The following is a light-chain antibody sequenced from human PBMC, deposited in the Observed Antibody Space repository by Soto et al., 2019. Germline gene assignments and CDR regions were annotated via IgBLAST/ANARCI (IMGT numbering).Light chain of an antibody. CDR3: EQANNFPRT. V-gene: IGKV1-12*01. Sequence: DIQMTPSPSSVSASVGDRVIITCRASQGVNRWLAWYQQKPGKAPKLLISAASSLQSGVPSRFSGSGSGTDFTLTINSVQPEDFATYYCEQANNFPRTFGQGTKLEMK. CDR1: QGVNRW. CDR2: AAS. J-gene: IGKJ2*02.